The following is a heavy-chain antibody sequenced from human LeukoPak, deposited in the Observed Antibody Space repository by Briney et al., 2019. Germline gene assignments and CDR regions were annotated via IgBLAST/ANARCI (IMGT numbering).Heavy chain of an antibody. CDR2: ITTSGTTT. J-gene: IGHJ4*02. CDR1: GFTFSSYK. CDR3: ARVLFHSLAVFDY. D-gene: IGHD2/OR15-2a*01. V-gene: IGHV3-48*03. Sequence: GGSLRLSCAASGFTFSSYKMIWVRQAPGKGLEWVSYITTSGTTTYCADSLKGRFTISRDNAKNSLYLQMNSLRAEDTAVYYCARVLFHSLAVFDYWGQGTLVTVSS.